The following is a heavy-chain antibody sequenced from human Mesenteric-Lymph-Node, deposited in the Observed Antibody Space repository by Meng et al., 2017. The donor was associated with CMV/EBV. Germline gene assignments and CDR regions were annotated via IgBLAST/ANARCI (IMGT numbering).Heavy chain of an antibody. CDR2: IWYRGTT. CDR1: GGSISPYY. V-gene: IGHV4-59*01. Sequence: SETLSLTCTVSGGSISPYYWSWIRQPPGKGLEWIGYIWYRGTTDYNPSLKSRVTISLDTSKSQFSLKVSSVTAADTAIYYCARGYNNNWYYFDYWGQGTPVTVSS. J-gene: IGHJ4*02. CDR3: ARGYNNNWYYFDY. D-gene: IGHD1-1*01.